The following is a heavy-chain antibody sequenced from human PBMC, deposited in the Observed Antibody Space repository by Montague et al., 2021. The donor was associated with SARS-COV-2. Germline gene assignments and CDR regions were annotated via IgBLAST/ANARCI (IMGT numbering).Heavy chain of an antibody. J-gene: IGHJ4*02. CDR1: GGSIRSYY. V-gene: IGHV4-59*01. D-gene: IGHD1-1*01. CDR2: VHYTGST. Sequence: SETLSLTCEVSGGSIRSYYWSWIRQSPGKGLEWIGYVHYTGSTKYNPFLKTRVTLSLDTPKNHFSLRLNSVTAADTAVYYCARAQNICFIANCVNYFDLWGLGALVSVSS. CDR3: ARAQNICFIANCVNYFDL.